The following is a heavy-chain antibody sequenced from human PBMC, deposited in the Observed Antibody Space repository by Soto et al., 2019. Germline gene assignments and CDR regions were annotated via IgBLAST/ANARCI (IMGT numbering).Heavy chain of an antibody. CDR3: ASSSMGSGSYYNYDY. CDR1: GYTFTRYG. J-gene: IGHJ4*02. D-gene: IGHD3-10*01. V-gene: IGHV1-18*01. CDR2: ISAYNGNT. Sequence: QVQLVQSGAEVKKPGASVKVSCKASGYTFTRYGISWVRQAPGQGLEWMGWISAYNGNTNYAQKRQGRVTMTTDTYTSTAYMELRSLRSDDTAVYYCASSSMGSGSYYNYDYWGQGTLVTVSS.